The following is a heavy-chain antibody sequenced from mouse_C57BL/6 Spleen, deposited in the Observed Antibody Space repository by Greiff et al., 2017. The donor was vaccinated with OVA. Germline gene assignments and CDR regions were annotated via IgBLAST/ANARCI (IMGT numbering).Heavy chain of an antibody. CDR2: IYPGSGST. V-gene: IGHV1-55*01. J-gene: IGHJ3*01. CDR1: GYTFTSYW. CDR3: ARSDYDGAWFAY. D-gene: IGHD2-4*01. Sequence: QVQLQQPGAELVKPGASVKMSCKASGYTFTSYWITWVKQRPGQGLEWIGDIYPGSGSTNYTEKFKSKATLTVDTSSSTAYMQLSSLTSEDSAVYYCARSDYDGAWFAYWGQGTLVTVSA.